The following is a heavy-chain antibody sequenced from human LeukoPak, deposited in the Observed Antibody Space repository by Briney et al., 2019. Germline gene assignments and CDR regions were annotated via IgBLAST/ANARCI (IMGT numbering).Heavy chain of an antibody. CDR1: GFTFDDYA. D-gene: IGHD5-18*01. V-gene: IGHV3-9*01. J-gene: IGHJ6*02. CDR3: AKERRGYSYGTPSYYYYYGMDV. CDR2: ISWNSGSI. Sequence: GGPLRLSCAASGFTFDDYAMHWVRQAPGKGLEWVSGISWNSGSIGYADSVKGRFTISRDNAKNSLYLQMNSLRAEDTALYYCAKERRGYSYGTPSYYYYYGMDVWGQGTTVTVSS.